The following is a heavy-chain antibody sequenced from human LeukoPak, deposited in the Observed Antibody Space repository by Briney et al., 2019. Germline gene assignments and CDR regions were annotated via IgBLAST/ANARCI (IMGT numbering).Heavy chain of an antibody. Sequence: GGSLRLSCAASGFTFSSYAMSWVRQAPGKGLEWVSTISGSGGSTYYADSVKGRFTISRDNSKNTVSLQMNNLRTEDTAVYYCARDSVDVWGQGTTVIVSS. D-gene: IGHD1-26*01. J-gene: IGHJ6*02. CDR2: ISGSGGST. CDR3: ARDSVDV. CDR1: GFTFSSYA. V-gene: IGHV3-23*01.